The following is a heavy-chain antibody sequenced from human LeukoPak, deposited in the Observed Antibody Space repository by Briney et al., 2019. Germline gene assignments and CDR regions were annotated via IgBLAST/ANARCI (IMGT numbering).Heavy chain of an antibody. Sequence: PGGSLRLSCAASGFTFSSYEMNWVRQAPGKGLEWVSYIGSSVSTRYYADSVKGRFTISRDNAKHSLYLQMNSLRAEDTAVYYCARVRKDIQSMVRGQDYYYYYMDVWGTGTTVTISS. CDR2: IGSSVSTR. CDR3: ARVRKDIQSMVRGQDYYYYYMDV. CDR1: GFTFSSYE. D-gene: IGHD3-10*01. J-gene: IGHJ6*03. V-gene: IGHV3-48*03.